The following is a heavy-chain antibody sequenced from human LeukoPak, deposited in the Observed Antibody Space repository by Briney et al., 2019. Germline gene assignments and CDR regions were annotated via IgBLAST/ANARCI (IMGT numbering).Heavy chain of an antibody. D-gene: IGHD1-26*01. CDR1: GFTFSSHW. V-gene: IGHV3-74*01. CDR3: AKDRTVGASYWYFDL. Sequence: GGSLRLSCAASGFTFSSHWMHWVRQAPGEGLVWVSHIRDDGSTTTYADSVKGRFTISRDSSKNTLFPHMNTLRAEDTAIYYCAKDRTVGASYWYFDLWGRGTLVTVSS. J-gene: IGHJ2*01. CDR2: IRDDGSTT.